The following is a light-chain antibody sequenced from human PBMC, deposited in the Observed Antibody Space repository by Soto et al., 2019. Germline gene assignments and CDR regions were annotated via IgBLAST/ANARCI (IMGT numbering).Light chain of an antibody. V-gene: IGKV1-5*01. J-gene: IGKJ1*01. Sequence: DIQMTQYPSTLSASVGDRVTITCRASQTISNWLAWYQQKPGKAPKLLIYDASSLQSGVPSRFSGSGSGTEFTLTISSLQPDDFATYYCQQYNDYSRPFGQGTKVDIK. CDR3: QQYNDYSRP. CDR1: QTISNW. CDR2: DAS.